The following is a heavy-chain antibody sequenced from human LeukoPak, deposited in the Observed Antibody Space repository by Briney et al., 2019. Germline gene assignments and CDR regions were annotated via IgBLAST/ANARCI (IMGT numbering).Heavy chain of an antibody. D-gene: IGHD3-22*01. J-gene: IGHJ4*02. Sequence: ASVKVSCKVSGYTLTELSTHWVRQAPGKGLEWMGGFDPEDGETIYAQKFQGRVTMTEDTSTDTAYMELSSLRSEDTAVYYCAASFRYHYDSSGYYSPNPFDYWGQGTLVTVSS. V-gene: IGHV1-24*01. CDR3: AASFRYHYDSSGYYSPNPFDY. CDR2: FDPEDGET. CDR1: GYTLTELS.